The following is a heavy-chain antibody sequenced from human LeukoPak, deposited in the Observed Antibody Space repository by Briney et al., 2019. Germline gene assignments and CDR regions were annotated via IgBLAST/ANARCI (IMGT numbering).Heavy chain of an antibody. J-gene: IGHJ5*02. V-gene: IGHV5-51*01. CDR3: ARTPTMVRGVLDWFDP. D-gene: IGHD3-10*01. Sequence: GESLKISCKGSGYSFISYWIGWVRQMPGKGLEWMGIIYPGDSDTRYSPSFQGQVTISADKSISTAYLQWSSLKASDTAMYYCARTPTMVRGVLDWFDPWGQGTLVTVSS. CDR2: IYPGDSDT. CDR1: GYSFISYW.